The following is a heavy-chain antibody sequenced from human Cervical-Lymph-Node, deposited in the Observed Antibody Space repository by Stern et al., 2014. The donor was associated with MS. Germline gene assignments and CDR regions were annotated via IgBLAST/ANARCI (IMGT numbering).Heavy chain of an antibody. CDR2: IWNDGSNK. Sequence: VQLVESGGGVVQPGRSLRLSCAASGFTFSSYGMHWVRQAPGKGLEWVAVIWNDGSNKYYADAVKGRLTISRDNSKNALYLEMTSLRAEDTAVYYCARDGPISGDYLRAYGMDVWGQGTTVTVSS. J-gene: IGHJ6*02. CDR3: ARDGPISGDYLRAYGMDV. CDR1: GFTFSSYG. V-gene: IGHV3-33*01. D-gene: IGHD4-17*01.